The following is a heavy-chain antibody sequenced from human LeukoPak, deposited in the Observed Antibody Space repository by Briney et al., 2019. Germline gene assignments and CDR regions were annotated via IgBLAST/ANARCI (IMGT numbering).Heavy chain of an antibody. V-gene: IGHV4-34*01. J-gene: IGHJ4*02. Sequence: KASETLSLTCAVYGGSFSGYYWSWIRQPPGKGLEWIGEINHGGSTNYNPSLKSRVTISVDTSKNQFSLKLSSVTAADTAVYYCARGKPILTGYYRPHFDYWGQGTLVTVSS. D-gene: IGHD3-9*01. CDR3: ARGKPILTGYYRPHFDY. CDR2: INHGGST. CDR1: GGSFSGYY.